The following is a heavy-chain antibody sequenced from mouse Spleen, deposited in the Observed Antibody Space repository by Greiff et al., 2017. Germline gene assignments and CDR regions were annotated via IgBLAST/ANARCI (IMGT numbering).Heavy chain of an antibody. CDR1: GYTFTDYY. CDR2: INPNNGGT. V-gene: IGHV1-26*01. CDR3: ARCYYGNYFDY. Sequence: VQLQQSGPELVKPGASVKISCKASGYTFTDYYMNWVKQSHGKSLEWIGDINPNNGGTSYNQKFKGKATLTVDKSSSTAYMELRSLTSEDSAVYYCARCYYGNYFDYWGQGTTLTVSS. J-gene: IGHJ2*01. D-gene: IGHD2-1*01.